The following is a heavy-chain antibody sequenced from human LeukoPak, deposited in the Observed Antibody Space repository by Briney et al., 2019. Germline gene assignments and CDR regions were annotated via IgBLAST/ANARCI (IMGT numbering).Heavy chain of an antibody. Sequence: GGSLKLSCATSGFTFSSYAMHWARQAPGKGLEWVAVISYDGSNKYYADSVKGRFTISRDNSKNTLYLQMNSLRAEDTAVYYCARDNIVVVPAAILGYGMDVWGQGTTVTVSS. CDR1: GFTFSSYA. CDR2: ISYDGSNK. CDR3: ARDNIVVVPAAILGYGMDV. D-gene: IGHD2-2*01. V-gene: IGHV3-30-3*01. J-gene: IGHJ6*02.